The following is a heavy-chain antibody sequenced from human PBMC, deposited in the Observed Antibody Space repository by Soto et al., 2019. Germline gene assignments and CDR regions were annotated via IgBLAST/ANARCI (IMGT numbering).Heavy chain of an antibody. J-gene: IGHJ5*02. D-gene: IGHD3-22*01. Sequence: GEALKIAGNGSGYSFAGYWITWVRQKPGKGLECMGRIDPSDSETYYIPSFRGHVTSSVTKAITTVFLQCSRLRASDTAMYYCARQIYDSDTGPISQHFYVSWRQGTPV. V-gene: IGHV5-10-1*01. CDR1: GYSFAGYW. CDR3: ARQIYDSDTGPISQHFYVS. CDR2: IDPSDSET.